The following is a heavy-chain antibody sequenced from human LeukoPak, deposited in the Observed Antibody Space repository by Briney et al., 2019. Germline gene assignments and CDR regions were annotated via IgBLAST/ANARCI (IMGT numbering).Heavy chain of an antibody. V-gene: IGHV3-7*03. CDR3: ARRYFDS. Sequence: GGSLRLSCAASGFTFXXXXMHWVRQAPGXGLESVANIKQYGSAKYYVDSVNGRFTISRDNAKNSLYLQMNSLRAEDTAVYYCARRYFDSWGQGTLVTVSS. CDR2: IKQYGSAK. J-gene: IGHJ4*02. CDR1: GFTFXXXX.